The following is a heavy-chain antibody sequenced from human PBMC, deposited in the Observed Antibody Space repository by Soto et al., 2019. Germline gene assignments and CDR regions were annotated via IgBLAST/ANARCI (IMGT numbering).Heavy chain of an antibody. Sequence: QLLESGPGLVQASETLSLTCTVSGGSISNGSYFWGWIRQPPGKGPEWIGSIYYSGNTYYNPSLKRRVTISVDTSKNQFALKMSSVTAADTAVDYCARHSRGAVRPPFDYWGQGTLVTVSS. V-gene: IGHV4-39*01. CDR1: GGSISNGSYF. CDR3: ARHSRGAVRPPFDY. J-gene: IGHJ4*02. D-gene: IGHD1-26*01. CDR2: IYYSGNT.